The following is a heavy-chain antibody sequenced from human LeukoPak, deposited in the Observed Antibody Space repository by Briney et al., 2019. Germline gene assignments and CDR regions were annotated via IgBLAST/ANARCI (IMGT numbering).Heavy chain of an antibody. V-gene: IGHV4-39*07. Sequence: SETLSLTCTVSGGSISSSSYYWGWIRQPPGKGLEWIGSIYYSGSTYYNPSLKSRVTISVDTSKNQFSLKLSSVTAADTTVYYCARGWGFLEWLLRRSSSSHMDVWGKGTTVTVSS. D-gene: IGHD3-3*01. CDR3: ARGWGFLEWLLRRSSSSHMDV. CDR2: IYYSGST. CDR1: GGSISSSSYY. J-gene: IGHJ6*03.